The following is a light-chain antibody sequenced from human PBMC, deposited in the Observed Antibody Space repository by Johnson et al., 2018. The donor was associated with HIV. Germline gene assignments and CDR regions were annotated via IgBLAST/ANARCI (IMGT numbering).Light chain of an antibody. Sequence: QSVLTQPPSVSAAPGQKVTISCSGSSSNIGNNYVSWYQQLPGTAPKLLIYENNKRPSGIPDRFSGSKSGTSATLGITGLQTGDEADYHCGTWDSSLSAYVIGTGTKVSVL. CDR3: GTWDSSLSAYV. J-gene: IGLJ1*01. CDR1: SSNIGNNY. V-gene: IGLV1-51*02. CDR2: ENN.